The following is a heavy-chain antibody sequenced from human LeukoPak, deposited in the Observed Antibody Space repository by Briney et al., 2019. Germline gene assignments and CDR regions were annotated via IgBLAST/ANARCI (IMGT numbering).Heavy chain of an antibody. J-gene: IGHJ4*02. CDR1: GFTVSSNY. V-gene: IGHV3-66*01. CDR2: IYSGGST. Sequence: AGSLRLSCAASGFTVSSNYMNWVRQAPGKGLEWVSVIYSGGSTYYADSVKGRFTISRDNSKNTVHLQMNTLTAEDTAVYYCARGYGDSPLDYWGQGTLVTVSS. CDR3: ARGYGDSPLDY. D-gene: IGHD4-17*01.